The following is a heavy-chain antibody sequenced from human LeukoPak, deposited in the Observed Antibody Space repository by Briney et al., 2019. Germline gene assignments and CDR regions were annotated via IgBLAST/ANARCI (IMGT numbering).Heavy chain of an antibody. Sequence: ASVKASCKASGGTFSSYAISWVRQAPGQGLEWMGGIIPIFGTANYAQKFQGRVTITADESTSTAYMELSSLRSEDTAVYYCARGLVALRFLEWHDWGQGTLVTVSS. CDR3: ARGLVALRFLEWHD. D-gene: IGHD3-3*01. CDR2: IIPIFGTA. V-gene: IGHV1-69*13. J-gene: IGHJ4*02. CDR1: GGTFSSYA.